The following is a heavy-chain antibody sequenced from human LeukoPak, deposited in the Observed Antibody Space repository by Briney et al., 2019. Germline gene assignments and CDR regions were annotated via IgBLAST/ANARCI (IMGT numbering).Heavy chain of an antibody. CDR2: MYYSGST. J-gene: IGHJ6*03. CDR1: GGSISSSSNY. Sequence: KPSETLSLTCTVSGGSISSSSNYWGWIRQPPGKGLEWIGSMYYSGSTYYNPSLRSRVTISLDTSKNQFPLKLNSVTAADTAVYFCATSDGTSTYYYYMHVWGKGTTVTVSS. CDR3: ATSDGTSTYYYYMHV. V-gene: IGHV4-39*01. D-gene: IGHD6-13*01.